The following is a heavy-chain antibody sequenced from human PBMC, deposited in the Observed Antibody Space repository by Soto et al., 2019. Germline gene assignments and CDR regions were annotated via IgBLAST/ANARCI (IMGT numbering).Heavy chain of an antibody. D-gene: IGHD3-3*01. CDR3: ARVPTYYDFWSGYSPDYYYYMDV. V-gene: IGHV1-8*01. J-gene: IGHJ6*03. CDR1: GYTFTSYD. Sequence: GASVKVSCKASGYTFTSYDINWVRQATGQGREWMGWMNPNSGNTGYAQKFQGRVTMTRNTSISTAYMELSSLRSEDTAVYYCARVPTYYDFWSGYSPDYYYYMDVWGKGTTVTVS. CDR2: MNPNSGNT.